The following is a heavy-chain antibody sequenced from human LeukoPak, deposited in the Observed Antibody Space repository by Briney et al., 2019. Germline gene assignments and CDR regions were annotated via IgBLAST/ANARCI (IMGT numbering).Heavy chain of an antibody. J-gene: IGHJ6*02. Sequence: GRSLRLSCAASGFAFSTYTLHWVRQAPGKGLEWVAVISYDGSNKYYADSVKGRFTISRDNSKNTLYLQMNSLRAEDTAVYYCARDSVRGGRYGMDVWGQGTTVTVSS. CDR1: GFAFSTYT. D-gene: IGHD3-10*01. CDR3: ARDSVRGGRYGMDV. CDR2: ISYDGSNK. V-gene: IGHV3-30-3*01.